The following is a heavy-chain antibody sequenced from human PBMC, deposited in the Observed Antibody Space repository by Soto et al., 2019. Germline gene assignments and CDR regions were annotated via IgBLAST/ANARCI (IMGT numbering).Heavy chain of an antibody. D-gene: IGHD3-22*01. CDR1: GGSISSSSYY. Sequence: QLQLQESGPGLVKPSETLSLTCTVSGGSISSSSYYWGWIRQPPGKGLEWIGSIYYSGSTYYNPSLKGRVTIPVDTSKIQFSLKLSSVTAADTAVYYCARRLYYDGSGFEGGGMDVWGQGTTVTVSS. V-gene: IGHV4-39*01. J-gene: IGHJ6*02. CDR2: IYYSGST. CDR3: ARRLYYDGSGFEGGGMDV.